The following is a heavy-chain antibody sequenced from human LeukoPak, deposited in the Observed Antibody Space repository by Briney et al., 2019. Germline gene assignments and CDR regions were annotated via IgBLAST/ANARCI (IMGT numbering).Heavy chain of an antibody. CDR2: ISSSSSYI. J-gene: IGHJ5*02. Sequence: PGGSLRLSCAASGFTFSSYSMNWVRQAPGKGLEWVSSISSSSSYIYYADSVKGRFTISRDNAKNSLYLQMNSLRAEDTAVYYCASQYSSGWTDWFDPGGQGTLVTVSS. D-gene: IGHD6-19*01. CDR1: GFTFSSYS. CDR3: ASQYSSGWTDWFDP. V-gene: IGHV3-21*01.